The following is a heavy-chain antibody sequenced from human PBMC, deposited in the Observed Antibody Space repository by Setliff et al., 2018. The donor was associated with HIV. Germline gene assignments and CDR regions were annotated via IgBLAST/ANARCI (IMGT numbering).Heavy chain of an antibody. V-gene: IGHV4-59*08. CDR3: ARLSDTAMASFDS. D-gene: IGHD5-18*01. CDR2: IYKSGST. J-gene: IGHJ4*02. Sequence: PSETLSLTCSVSGGSISTYHWSWIRQPPGKGLEWIGYIYKSGSTNYSPSLKSRVTISPGTSKNQFSLKLTSVIAADTAVYYCARLSDTAMASFDSWGQGILVTVSS. CDR1: GGSISTYH.